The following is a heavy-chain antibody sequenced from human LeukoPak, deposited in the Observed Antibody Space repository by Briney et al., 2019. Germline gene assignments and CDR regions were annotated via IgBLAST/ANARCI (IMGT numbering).Heavy chain of an antibody. V-gene: IGHV4-39*07. CDR1: GGSISNDADY. CDR2: MYYSGNT. D-gene: IGHD3-22*01. Sequence: SETLSLTCTVSGGSISNDADYWGWIRQPPGRGLEWIGSMYYSGNTYYDPSLKSRVTISSDTSKHQFSLRLSSVTAADTAVYYCATTGYYYDSSPSWGQGTLVTVSS. CDR3: ATTGYYYDSSPS. J-gene: IGHJ5*02.